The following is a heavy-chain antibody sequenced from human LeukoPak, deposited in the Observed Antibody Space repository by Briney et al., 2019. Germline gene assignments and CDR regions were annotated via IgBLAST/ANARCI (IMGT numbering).Heavy chain of an antibody. V-gene: IGHV1-18*01. J-gene: IGHJ3*02. CDR2: IMAYNGNT. Sequence: ASVKVSCKASGYTFTSYGISWVRQAPGQGLEWMGWIMAYNGNTNYAQKLQGRVTMTTDTSTSTAYMELRSLRSDDTAVYYCARPITIYGVVITHGAFDIWGQGTMVTVSS. CDR3: ARPITIYGVVITHGAFDI. D-gene: IGHD3-3*01. CDR1: GYTFTSYG.